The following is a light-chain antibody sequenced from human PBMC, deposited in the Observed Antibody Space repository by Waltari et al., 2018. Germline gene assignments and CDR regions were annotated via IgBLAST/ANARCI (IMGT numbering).Light chain of an antibody. CDR2: KAS. Sequence: IQMTQSPSTMSSSLVGNIPITSRSTKNINSWLAWYQQKPGKAPKFLIYKASSLESGVPSRFSGSGSGTEFTLTISSLQPDDFGTYYCQQYNTYPLTFGQGTKVEIK. J-gene: IGKJ1*01. CDR1: KNINSW. V-gene: IGKV1-5*03. CDR3: QQYNTYPLT.